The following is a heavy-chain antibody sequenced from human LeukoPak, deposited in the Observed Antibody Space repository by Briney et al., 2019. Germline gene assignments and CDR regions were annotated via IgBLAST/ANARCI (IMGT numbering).Heavy chain of an antibody. J-gene: IGHJ4*02. Sequence: SETLSLTCTVSGDSINSYYWNWIRQPPGKGLEWIGYIYYSGSTNYNPSLKSRVTISVDTSKNQFSLKLSSVTAADTAVYYCARARSSGYSFDYWGQGTLVTVSS. D-gene: IGHD3-22*01. CDR3: ARARSSGYSFDY. CDR1: GDSINSYY. CDR2: IYYSGST. V-gene: IGHV4-59*01.